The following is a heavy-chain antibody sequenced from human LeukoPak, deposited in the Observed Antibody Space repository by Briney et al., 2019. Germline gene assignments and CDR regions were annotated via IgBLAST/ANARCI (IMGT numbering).Heavy chain of an antibody. D-gene: IGHD6-13*01. J-gene: IGHJ3*02. CDR3: ASDLGGSSWSLRAFDI. V-gene: IGHV3-48*04. Sequence: GGSLRLSCAASGFTFSRNSMNWVRQAPGKGLEWVSYSSASGTIFYADSVKGRFTISRDIAKNSLYLQMNSLRAEDTAVYYCASDLGGSSWSLRAFDIWGQGTMVPVSS. CDR1: GFTFSRNS. CDR2: SSASGTI.